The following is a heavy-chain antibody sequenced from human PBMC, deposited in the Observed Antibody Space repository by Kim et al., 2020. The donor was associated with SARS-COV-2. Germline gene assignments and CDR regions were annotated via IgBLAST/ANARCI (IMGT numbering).Heavy chain of an antibody. Sequence: GGSLRLSCAASGFTFSSYAMNWVRQAPGKGLEWVSVISGAGSTYYADSVKGRFTISRDNSKNTLYLQMNSLRAEDTAAYYCAKDRPGTAIDYFDSWGRGTLVTVSS. J-gene: IGHJ4*02. V-gene: IGHV3-23*01. CDR1: GFTFSSYA. CDR2: ISGAGST. D-gene: IGHD2-21*02. CDR3: AKDRPGTAIDYFDS.